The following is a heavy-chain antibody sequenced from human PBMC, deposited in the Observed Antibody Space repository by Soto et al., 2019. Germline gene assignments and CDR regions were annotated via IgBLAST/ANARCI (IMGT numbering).Heavy chain of an antibody. CDR3: ARDSYYDSSGYYGNDY. CDR2: ISGHNGNT. J-gene: IGHJ4*02. D-gene: IGHD3-22*01. V-gene: IGHV1-18*01. CDR1: GYSFTNYG. Sequence: ASVKVSCKASGYSFTNYGISWVRQAPGQGLEWMGWISGHNGNTNYAQKLQGRVTMTADTSTSTAYMELRSLRSDDTAVYYCARDSYYDSSGYYGNDYWGQGTLVTVSS.